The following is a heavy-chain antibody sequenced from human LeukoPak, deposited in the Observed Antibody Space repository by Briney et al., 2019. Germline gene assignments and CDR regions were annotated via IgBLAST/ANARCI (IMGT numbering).Heavy chain of an antibody. CDR3: ALNSYGHKNYYYYYMDV. CDR2: IYYSGST. D-gene: IGHD5-18*01. J-gene: IGHJ6*03. V-gene: IGHV4-39*01. CDR1: GGSISSSSYY. Sequence: SETLSLTCTVSGGSISSSSYYWGWIRQPPGTGLEWIGSIYYSGSTYYNPSLKSRVTISVDTSKNQFSLKLSSVTAADTAVYYCALNSYGHKNYYYYYMDVWGKGTTVTVSS.